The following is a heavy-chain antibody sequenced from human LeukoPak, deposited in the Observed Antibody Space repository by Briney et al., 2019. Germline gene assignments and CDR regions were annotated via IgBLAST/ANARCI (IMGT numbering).Heavy chain of an antibody. CDR2: IYYSGST. V-gene: IGHV4-39*01. CDR3: ARTYKWNANDAFDI. J-gene: IGHJ3*02. CDR1: GGSISSSSYY. Sequence: PSETLSLTCTVSGGSISSSSYYWGWIRQPPGEGLEWIGTIYYSGSTYYNPSLKSRVTISVDTSKNQFSLKLSSVTAADSAVYYCARTYKWNANDAFDIWGQGTMVTVSS. D-gene: IGHD1-1*01.